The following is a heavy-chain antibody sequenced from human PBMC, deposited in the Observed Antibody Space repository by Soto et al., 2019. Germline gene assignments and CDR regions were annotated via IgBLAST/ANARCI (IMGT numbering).Heavy chain of an antibody. Sequence: QVQLVESGGGLVKPGGSLRLSCAASGFTFSDYYMSWIRQAPGKGLEWVSCISSSGSPIYYADSVKGRVTISRDNAKNSLYLQMTSLRAEDTAVYYGARRGSELEIRVYRGQGTLVTVSS. CDR3: ARRGSELEIRVY. CDR2: ISSSGSPI. V-gene: IGHV3-11*01. D-gene: IGHD1-7*01. CDR1: GFTFSDYY. J-gene: IGHJ4*02.